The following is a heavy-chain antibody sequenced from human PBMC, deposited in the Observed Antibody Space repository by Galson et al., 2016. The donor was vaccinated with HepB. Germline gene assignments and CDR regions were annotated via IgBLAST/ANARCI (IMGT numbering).Heavy chain of an antibody. CDR3: ARDPEVWELPAMDV. CDR2: FSYDGTNK. J-gene: IGHJ6*02. D-gene: IGHD1-26*01. Sequence: SLRLSCAASGFTFSSHAMHWVRQAPGKGLEWVAMFSYDGTNKYYGDSVKGRFTISRDNSRNTLYLQMNGLRVDDTAVYYCARDPEVWELPAMDVWGQGTTVTVSS. CDR1: GFTFSSHA. V-gene: IGHV3-30*04.